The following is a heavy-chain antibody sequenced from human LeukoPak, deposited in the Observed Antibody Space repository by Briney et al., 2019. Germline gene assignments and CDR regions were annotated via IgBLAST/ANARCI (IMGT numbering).Heavy chain of an antibody. CDR1: GFSVSSNH. CDR2: IYIGGST. V-gene: IGHV3-53*01. D-gene: IGHD1-26*01. J-gene: IGHJ4*02. Sequence: GGSLRLSCAVSGFSVSSNHMSWVRRAPGRGLEWVSVIYIGGSTYYADSVKGRFTISRDNSKNTLYLQMSRLRAEDTAVYYCARGGELPSAFDYWGQGTLVTVSS. CDR3: ARGGELPSAFDY.